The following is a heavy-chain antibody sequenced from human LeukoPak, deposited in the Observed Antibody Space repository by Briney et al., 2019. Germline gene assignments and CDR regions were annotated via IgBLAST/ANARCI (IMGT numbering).Heavy chain of an antibody. CDR1: EFTFSSYT. J-gene: IGHJ6*04. CDR3: ARGYHYGMDV. V-gene: IGHV3-48*02. Sequence: GGSLRLFCAASEFTFSSYTMNWVRQAPGKGLEWVSYISSRSSSIYYADSVKGRFTISRDNAKNSPYLQMNSLRDEDTAVYYCARGYHYGMDVWGEGTTVTVSS. CDR2: ISSRSSSI.